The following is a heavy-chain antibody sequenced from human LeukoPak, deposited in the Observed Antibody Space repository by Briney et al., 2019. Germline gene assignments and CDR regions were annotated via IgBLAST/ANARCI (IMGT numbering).Heavy chain of an antibody. CDR3: ARNYVWGSYRYFDY. D-gene: IGHD3-16*02. CDR2: IYYSGST. J-gene: IGHJ4*02. V-gene: IGHV4-39*07. CDR1: GGSISSSSYY. Sequence: PSETLSLTCTVSGGSISSSSYYWGWIRQPPGKGLEWIGSIYYSGSTYYNPSLKSRVTISVDTSKNQFSLKLSSVTAADTAVYYCARNYVWGSYRYFDYWGQGTLVTVSS.